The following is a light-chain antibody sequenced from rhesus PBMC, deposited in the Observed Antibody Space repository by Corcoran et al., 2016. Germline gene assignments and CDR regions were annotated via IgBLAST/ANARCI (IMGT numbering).Light chain of an antibody. CDR2: GAS. Sequence: QVILTQSPVTLSLSPGERATLSCRASQSVITYLAWYQQKPGQPPKLLIYGASRRATGIPDRFRGSGSGTEFILTISSLEPEDFAVYYCQKYDTSPLTFGGGTKVELK. V-gene: IGKV3-53*01. CDR1: QSVITY. CDR3: QKYDTSPLT. J-gene: IGKJ4*01.